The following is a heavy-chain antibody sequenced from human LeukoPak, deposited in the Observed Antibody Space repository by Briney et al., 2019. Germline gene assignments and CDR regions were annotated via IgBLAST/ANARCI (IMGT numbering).Heavy chain of an antibody. Sequence: PSETLSLTCAVYGGSFSGYYWSWIRQPPGKGLEWIGYIYYSGSTNYNPSLKSRVTISVDTSKNQFSLKLSSVTAADTAVYYCAREGYYDILTGYSPDDAFDIWGQGTMVTVSS. J-gene: IGHJ3*02. CDR2: IYYSGST. CDR3: AREGYYDILTGYSPDDAFDI. CDR1: GGSFSGYY. D-gene: IGHD3-9*01. V-gene: IGHV4-59*01.